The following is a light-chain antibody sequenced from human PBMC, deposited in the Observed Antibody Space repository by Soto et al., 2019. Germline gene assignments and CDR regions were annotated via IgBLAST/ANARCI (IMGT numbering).Light chain of an antibody. CDR3: QQYNSYSRT. CDR2: DVS. J-gene: IGKJ1*01. V-gene: IGKV1-5*01. CDR1: ESIRRK. Sequence: DIQMTQSPSTLSASVGDRVTISCRARESIRRKVAWYQQKPGKAPKLLIYDVSSLESGVTSRFSGSGSGTEFTLTISSLQPDDFATYYCQQYNSYSRTFGQGTKV.